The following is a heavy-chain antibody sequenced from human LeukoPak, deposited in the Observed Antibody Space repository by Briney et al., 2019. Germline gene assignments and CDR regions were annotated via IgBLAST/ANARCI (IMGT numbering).Heavy chain of an antibody. CDR1: GGSISSSSYY. CDR3: ARLPITKRAMDV. CDR2: IYYSGST. J-gene: IGHJ6*02. V-gene: IGHV4-39*01. D-gene: IGHD3-3*01. Sequence: SETLSLTCTVSGGSISSSSYYWGWIRQPPGKGLEWIGSIYYSGSTYYNPSLKSRVTISVDTSKNQFSLTLTSVTAADTAIYYCARLPITKRAMDVWGQGTTVTVSS.